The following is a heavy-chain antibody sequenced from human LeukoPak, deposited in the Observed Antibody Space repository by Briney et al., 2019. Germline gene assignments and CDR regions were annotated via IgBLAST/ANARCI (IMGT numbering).Heavy chain of an antibody. V-gene: IGHV3-23*01. CDR3: ARAPGYRGFLDY. Sequence: GGSLRLSCAASGFTFSSYAMSWVRQAPGKGLEWVSAISGSGGSTYYADSVKGRFTISRDNAKNSLYLQMNSLRAEDTAVYYCARAPGYRGFLDYWGQGNLVTVSS. CDR2: ISGSGGST. J-gene: IGHJ4*02. D-gene: IGHD5-18*01. CDR1: GFTFSSYA.